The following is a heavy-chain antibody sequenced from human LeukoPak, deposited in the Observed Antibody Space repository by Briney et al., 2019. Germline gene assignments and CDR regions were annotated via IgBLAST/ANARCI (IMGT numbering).Heavy chain of an antibody. J-gene: IGHJ6*02. CDR2: IYTNHTT. V-gene: IGHV3-23*05. D-gene: IGHD1-26*01. CDR3: AHLVWEYVGGLDV. CDR1: GFIFRKYG. Sequence: PGGSLRLSCAASGFIFRKYGMNWVRQAPGKGLEWVAGIYTNHTTRYADSVKGRFTISRDNSKNTLYLQMDSLRMEDTAVYYCAHLVWEYVGGLDVWGQGTTVTVSS.